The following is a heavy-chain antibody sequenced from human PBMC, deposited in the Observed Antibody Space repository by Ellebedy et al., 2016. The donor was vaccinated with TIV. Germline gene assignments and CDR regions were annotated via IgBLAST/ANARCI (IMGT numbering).Heavy chain of an antibody. D-gene: IGHD2-21*01. Sequence: SETLSLXXSVSGSSISSGYYWGWIRQPPGKGLEWIGSMYHGGFTYYNPSLKSRVSISLDTSKNQFFLKLTSVTAADTAVYYCARAFCDGDCYPDFWGQGTLVTVSS. CDR3: ARAFCDGDCYPDF. J-gene: IGHJ4*02. V-gene: IGHV4-38-2*02. CDR2: MYHGGFT. CDR1: GSSISSGYY.